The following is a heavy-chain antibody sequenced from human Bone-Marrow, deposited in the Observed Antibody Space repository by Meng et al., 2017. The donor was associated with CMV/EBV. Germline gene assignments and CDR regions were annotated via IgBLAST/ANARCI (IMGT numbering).Heavy chain of an antibody. Sequence: GESLKISCAASGFTFSSYAMSWVRQAPGKGLEWVSSIGTTSSYIYYADSVKGRFTISRDNAKNSLYLQMNSLRAEDTAVYYCARDSELEWLYYGMDVWGQGTTVTFYS. CDR2: IGTTSSYI. J-gene: IGHJ6*01. D-gene: IGHD3-3*01. CDR1: GFTFSSYA. V-gene: IGHV3-21*01. CDR3: ARDSELEWLYYGMDV.